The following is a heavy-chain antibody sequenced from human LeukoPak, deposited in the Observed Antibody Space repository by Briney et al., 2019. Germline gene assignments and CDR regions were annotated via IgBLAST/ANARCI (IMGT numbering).Heavy chain of an antibody. Sequence: GGSLRLSCAASGFTVSSNYMSWVRQAPGKGLEWVSVIYSGGSTYYADSVKGRFTISRDNSKNTLYLQMDSLRAEDTAMFYCARARNNYDESGYSALDHWGQGTLVAVSS. V-gene: IGHV3-53*01. CDR3: ARARNNYDESGYSALDH. D-gene: IGHD3-3*01. J-gene: IGHJ4*02. CDR2: IYSGGST. CDR1: GFTVSSNY.